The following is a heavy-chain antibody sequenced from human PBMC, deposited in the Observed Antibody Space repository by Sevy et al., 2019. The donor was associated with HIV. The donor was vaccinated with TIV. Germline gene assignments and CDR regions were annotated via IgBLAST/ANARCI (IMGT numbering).Heavy chain of an antibody. V-gene: IGHV3-23*01. CDR1: GFTFSNYA. Sequence: GGSLRLSCAASGFTFSNYAMSWVRQPPGKGLEWVSSIRISGGNTYYADSVKGRFTISRDNSKNTWYLQMNSLRADDTAVYYFAKECTKLSDWYGELDYWGQGSLVTVSS. J-gene: IGHJ4*02. CDR3: AKECTKLSDWYGELDY. D-gene: IGHD6-19*01. CDR2: IRISGGNT.